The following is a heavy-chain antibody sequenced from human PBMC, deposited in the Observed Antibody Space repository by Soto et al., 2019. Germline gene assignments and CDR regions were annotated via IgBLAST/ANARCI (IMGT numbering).Heavy chain of an antibody. J-gene: IGHJ4*02. CDR3: ARQYYDYVWGSYYAY. Sequence: QVQLVQSGAEVKRPGASVKVSCKASGYTFTSFAINWVRQAPGQGLEWMGWISAYNGNTNYAQKLQGRVTLTTDTSTSTAYMELRSLTSDGTAVYFCARQYYDYVWGSYYAYWGQGTLVTVSS. D-gene: IGHD3-16*01. CDR1: GYTFTSFA. CDR2: ISAYNGNT. V-gene: IGHV1-18*01.